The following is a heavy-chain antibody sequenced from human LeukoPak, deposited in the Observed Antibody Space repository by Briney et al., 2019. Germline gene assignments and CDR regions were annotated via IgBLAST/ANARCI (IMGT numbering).Heavy chain of an antibody. CDR1: GFTFSSYS. J-gene: IGHJ4*02. D-gene: IGHD5-18*01. V-gene: IGHV3-21*01. CDR2: ISSSSSYI. CDR3: ARDSGPSRTYSYGL. Sequence: GGSLRLSCAASGFTFSSYSMNWVRQAPGKGLEWVSSISSSSSYIYYADSLKGRFTISRDNAKNSLYLQMNSLRAGDTGVYYCARDSGPSRTYSYGLWGQGTLVTISS.